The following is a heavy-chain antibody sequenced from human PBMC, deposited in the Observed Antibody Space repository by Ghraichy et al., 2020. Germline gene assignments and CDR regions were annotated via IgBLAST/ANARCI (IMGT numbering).Heavy chain of an antibody. CDR1: GGSISSSSYY. J-gene: IGHJ2*01. D-gene: IGHD4-23*01. CDR2: IYYSGST. V-gene: IGHV4-39*07. CDR3: ARPTLPDYGGNSVTSYFDL. Sequence: SETLSLTCTVSGGSISSSSYYWGWIRQPPGKGLEWIGSIYYSGSTYYNPSLKSRVTISVDTSKNQFSLKLSSVTAADTAVYYCARPTLPDYGGNSVTSYFDLWGRGTLVTVSS.